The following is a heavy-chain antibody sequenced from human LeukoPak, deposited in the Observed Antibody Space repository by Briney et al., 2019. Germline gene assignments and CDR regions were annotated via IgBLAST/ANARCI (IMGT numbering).Heavy chain of an antibody. CDR1: EFTFSNYW. Sequence: GGSLRLSCAASEFTFSNYWMSWVRQAPGKGLDWVANIKQDGSEKYYVDSVKGRFTISRDNAKNSLYLQMNSLRAEDTAVYYCARDLCSWIQLCPLDYWAREPWSPSPQ. J-gene: IGHJ4*02. D-gene: IGHD5-18*01. V-gene: IGHV3-7*01. CDR2: IKQDGSEK. CDR3: ARDLCSWIQLCPLDY.